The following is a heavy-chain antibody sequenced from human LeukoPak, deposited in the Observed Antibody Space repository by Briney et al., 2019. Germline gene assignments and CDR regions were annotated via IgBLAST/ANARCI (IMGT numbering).Heavy chain of an antibody. J-gene: IGHJ6*02. V-gene: IGHV3-7*03. CDR2: VNRDGSET. CDR1: GFALSSHW. Sequence: GGSLRLSGAASGFALSSHWMTWVRQVPGRGPEWVANVNRDGSETYYLDSVKGRFTISKDNAKNSLYLQMSSLRAEDTALYHCARNNGMDVWGQGTTVIVSS. CDR3: ARNNGMDV.